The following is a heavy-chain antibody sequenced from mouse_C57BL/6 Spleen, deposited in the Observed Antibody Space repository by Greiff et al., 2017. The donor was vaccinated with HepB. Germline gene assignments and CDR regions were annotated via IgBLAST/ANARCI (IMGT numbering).Heavy chain of an antibody. CDR3: ARSIYDGYDVPDYYGMDY. CDR1: GYTFTSYW. Sequence: QVQLQQPGAELVKPGASVKLSCKASGYTFTSYWMHWVKQRPGRGLEWIGRIDPNSGGTKYNEKFKSKATLTVDKPSSTAYMQLSSLTSEDSAVYYCARSIYDGYDVPDYYGMDYWGQGTSVTVSS. V-gene: IGHV1-72*01. CDR2: IDPNSGGT. D-gene: IGHD2-2*01. J-gene: IGHJ4*01.